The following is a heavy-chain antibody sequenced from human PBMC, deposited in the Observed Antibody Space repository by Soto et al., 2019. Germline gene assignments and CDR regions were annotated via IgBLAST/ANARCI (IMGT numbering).Heavy chain of an antibody. CDR3: ARDSTFDP. CDR2: ISYDGSNV. V-gene: IGHV3-30*03. D-gene: IGHD2-2*01. CDR1: GFSFSSYG. Sequence: GGSLRLSCAASGFSFSSYGMHWVRQAPGKGLEWVAVISYDGSNVYYADSVKGRFTISRDNSKNTLDLQMNNLRGQDTAVYYCARDSTFDPWGQGTLVTVSS. J-gene: IGHJ5*02.